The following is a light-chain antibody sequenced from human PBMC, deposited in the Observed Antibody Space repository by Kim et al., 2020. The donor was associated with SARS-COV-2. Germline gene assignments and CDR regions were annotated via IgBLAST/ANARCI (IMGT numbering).Light chain of an antibody. V-gene: IGLV2-8*01. J-gene: IGLJ1*01. CDR2: EVT. Sequence: PGQSFSISCAGTDSDFGTYTYVSWYQQRPGKAPKLRIFEVTKRPSGVPDRFSASMSGNTASLTISGLQPEDEADYYCTSHANNNYIFGTGTKVTVL. CDR3: TSHANNNYI. CDR1: DSDFGTYTY.